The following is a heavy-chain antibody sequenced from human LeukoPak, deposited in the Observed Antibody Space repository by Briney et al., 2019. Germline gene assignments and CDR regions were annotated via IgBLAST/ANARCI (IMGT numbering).Heavy chain of an antibody. CDR2: IYYTEST. V-gene: IGHV4-61*08. D-gene: IGHD1-26*01. CDR1: GGSISSGAYS. J-gene: IGHJ6*03. Sequence: SETLSLTCAVSGGSISSGAYSWSWIRQPPRKGLEWIGYIYYTESTNYNPSLKSRVAISVDTSKNQFSLKLSSVTAADTAVYYCARSPPSYSYYYYYMDVWGKGTTVTISS. CDR3: ARSPPSYSYYYYYMDV.